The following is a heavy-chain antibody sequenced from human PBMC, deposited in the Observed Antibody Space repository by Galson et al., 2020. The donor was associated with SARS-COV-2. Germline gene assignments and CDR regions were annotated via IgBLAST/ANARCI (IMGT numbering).Heavy chain of an antibody. CDR2: ISYSGST. CDR1: GGSISTSSDY. V-gene: IGHV4-39*01. Sequence: LETLSLTCTVSGGSISTSSDYWGWIRQPPVKGLEWLATISYSGSTYYNPSLKSRVMISVDKSKNQFSLRMSSVTAADTAVYYCARRKYYNYYMDVWGKGTTVTISS. CDR3: ARRKYYNYYMDV. J-gene: IGHJ6*03.